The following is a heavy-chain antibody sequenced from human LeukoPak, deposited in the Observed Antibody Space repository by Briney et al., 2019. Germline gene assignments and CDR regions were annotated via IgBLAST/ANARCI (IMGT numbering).Heavy chain of an antibody. D-gene: IGHD2-21*01. V-gene: IGHV3-15*01. CDR3: TTISCGGDCYAYNWFDP. CDR1: GFTFTDAW. J-gene: IGHJ5*02. Sequence: NPGRSLRLSCAASGFTFTDAWMSWVRQAPGKGLEWVGRIKSKTDGGTTDYPAPVKGRFTISRDDSKNTLYLQMNSLKTEDTAVYYCTTISCGGDCYAYNWFDPWGQGTLVTVSS. CDR2: IKSKTDGGTT.